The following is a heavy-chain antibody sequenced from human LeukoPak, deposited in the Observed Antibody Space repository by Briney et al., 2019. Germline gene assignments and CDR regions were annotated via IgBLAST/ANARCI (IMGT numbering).Heavy chain of an antibody. J-gene: IGHJ3*02. D-gene: IGHD3-22*01. CDR1: GFTFDTYA. V-gene: IGHV3-23*01. CDR2: ISGSGGKT. Sequence: GGSLRLSCAASGFTFDTYAMSWVRQAPGKGLEWVSGISGSGGKTLYADSVKGRFTISRDNSKSTLFLQMNSLRAEDTAVYYCAKAVGSSGYFSRDAFDIWGQGTMVTVSS. CDR3: AKAVGSSGYFSRDAFDI.